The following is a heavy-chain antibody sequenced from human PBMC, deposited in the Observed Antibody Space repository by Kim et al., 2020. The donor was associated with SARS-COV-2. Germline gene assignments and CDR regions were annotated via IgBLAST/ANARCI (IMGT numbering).Heavy chain of an antibody. V-gene: IGHV3-48*01. D-gene: IGHD3-9*01. J-gene: IGHJ4*02. Sequence: GGSLRLSCAASGFTFSSYSMNWVRQAPGKGLEWVSYISSSSSTIYYADSVKGRFTISRDNAKNSLYLQMNSLRAEDTAVYYCARRDILTGYYYFDYWGQGTLVTVSS. CDR2: ISSSSSTI. CDR1: GFTFSSYS. CDR3: ARRDILTGYYYFDY.